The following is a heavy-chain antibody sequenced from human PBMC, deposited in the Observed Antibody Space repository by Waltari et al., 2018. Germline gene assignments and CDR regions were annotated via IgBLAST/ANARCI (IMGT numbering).Heavy chain of an antibody. Sequence: QVQLVESGGGLVKPGRSLRLSCEASGFTSSDYYLSCTRQAPGKGLDGCSYISSTDSTIYYADSVKGRFTISRDNAKNSLYLQMNSLRSEDTAVYYCARESIVGTTWVDYWGQGTLVTVSS. CDR2: ISSTDSTI. CDR3: ARESIVGTTWVDY. CDR1: GFTSSDYY. V-gene: IGHV3-11*01. D-gene: IGHD1-26*01. J-gene: IGHJ4*02.